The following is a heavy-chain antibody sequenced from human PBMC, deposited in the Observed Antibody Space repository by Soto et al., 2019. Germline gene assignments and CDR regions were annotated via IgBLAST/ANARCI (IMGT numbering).Heavy chain of an antibody. Sequence: SETLSLTCAVSVVSISSGGYSWSWIRQPPGKGLEWIGYIYHSGSTYYNPSLKSRVTISVDRSKNQFSLKLSSVTAADTAVYYCDRGGAYYYDSSGYYPAPPYYYYGMDVWGQGTTVTVSS. CDR1: VVSISSGGYS. J-gene: IGHJ6*02. D-gene: IGHD3-22*01. CDR2: IYHSGST. V-gene: IGHV4-30-2*01. CDR3: DRGGAYYYDSSGYYPAPPYYYYGMDV.